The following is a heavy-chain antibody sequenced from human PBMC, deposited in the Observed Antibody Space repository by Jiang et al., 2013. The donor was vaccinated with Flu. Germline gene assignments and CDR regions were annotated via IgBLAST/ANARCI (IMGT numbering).Heavy chain of an antibody. J-gene: IGHJ4*02. CDR2: INQSGST. CDR1: GASFGTYY. CDR3: ARPLGAGYKFEDTYRH. V-gene: IGHV4-34*01. D-gene: IGHD5-18*01. Sequence: LLKPSETLSLTCGVYGASFGTYYWSWIRQPPGKGLEWIGEINQSGSTNYSPSLKSRVTISIDTSKNQFFLRLTSVTAADMAVYYCARPLGAGYKFEDTYRHWGQGIPVTVSS.